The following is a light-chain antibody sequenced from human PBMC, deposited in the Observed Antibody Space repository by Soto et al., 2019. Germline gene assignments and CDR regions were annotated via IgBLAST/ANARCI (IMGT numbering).Light chain of an antibody. Sequence: QSVLTQPPSVSAAPGQKITISCSGSSSNIGINYVSWFQHLPGTAPKLLMYDNNKRPSGIPDRFSGSKSVTSATLGITGLQTGDEADYYCGTWDSGLSVYVFGNGTKLTVL. CDR3: GTWDSGLSVYV. V-gene: IGLV1-51*01. CDR2: DNN. J-gene: IGLJ1*01. CDR1: SSNIGINY.